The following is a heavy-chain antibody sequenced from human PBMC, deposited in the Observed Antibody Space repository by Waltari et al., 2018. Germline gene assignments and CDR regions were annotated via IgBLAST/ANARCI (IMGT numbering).Heavy chain of an antibody. Sequence: EVQLVESGGGLVQPGGSLRPSWLVAGFTFISSSLIWVRQAPGKGLEWVSFISSTSSTIYYADSVKGRFTISRDNAKNSLYLQMNSLRDEDTAVYYCARAQYNYMDVWGKGTTVTVSS. CDR2: ISSTSSTI. V-gene: IGHV3-48*02. CDR1: GFTFISSS. J-gene: IGHJ6*03. CDR3: ARAQYNYMDV.